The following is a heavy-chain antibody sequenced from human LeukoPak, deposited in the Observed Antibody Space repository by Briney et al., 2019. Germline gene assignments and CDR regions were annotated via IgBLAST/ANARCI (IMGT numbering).Heavy chain of an antibody. CDR3: ARHVVVPPAKTGWYDP. CDR1: GFTFSSYA. D-gene: IGHD2-2*01. CDR2: ISGSGGST. Sequence: PGGSLRLSCAASGFTFSSYAMSWVRQAPGKGLEWVSAISGSGGSTYYADSVKGRFTISRDNSKNTLYLQMNSLRAEDTAVYYCARHVVVPPAKTGWYDPWGQGTLVTVSS. V-gene: IGHV3-23*01. J-gene: IGHJ5*02.